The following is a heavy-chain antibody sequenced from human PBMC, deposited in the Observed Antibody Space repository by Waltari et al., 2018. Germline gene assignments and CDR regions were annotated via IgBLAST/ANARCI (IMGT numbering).Heavy chain of an antibody. J-gene: IGHJ4*02. D-gene: IGHD6-13*01. CDR1: GYSITSNYY. CDR3: ARLNSWYGLN. Sequence: LVKPSETLSLTCAVSGYSITSNYYWGWIRQPPGKGLEWIGTIYPSGSTYYNPSLKSRVTIFVDTSKNQFSLKLSSVTAADTALYYCARLNSWYGLNWGQGTLVTVSS. V-gene: IGHV4-38-2*01. CDR2: IYPSGST.